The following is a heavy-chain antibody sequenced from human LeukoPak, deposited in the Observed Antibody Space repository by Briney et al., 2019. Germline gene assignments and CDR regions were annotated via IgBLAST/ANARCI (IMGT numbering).Heavy chain of an antibody. V-gene: IGHV3-9*01. D-gene: IGHD3-9*01. CDR1: GFTFDDYA. CDR3: AKDNYYDILTGYHNYFDY. CDR2: ISWNSGSI. J-gene: IGHJ4*02. Sequence: GGSLRLFCAASGFTFDDYAMHWVRQAPGKGLEWGSGISWNSGSIGYADSVEGRFNISRDNAKNSLYLQMNSLRAEDKALYYCAKDNYYDILTGYHNYFDYWGQGTLVTVSS.